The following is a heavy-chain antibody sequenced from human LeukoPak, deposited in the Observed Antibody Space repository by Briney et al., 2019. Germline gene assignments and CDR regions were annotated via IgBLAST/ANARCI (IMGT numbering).Heavy chain of an antibody. Sequence: SVKVSCKASGYTFTGYYMHRVRQAPGQGLEWMGRINPNSGGTNYAQKFQGRVTMTRDTSISTAYMELSRLRSDDTAVYYCARETAAPVNWFDPWGQGTLVTVSS. CDR2: INPNSGGT. CDR1: GYTFTGYY. CDR3: ARETAAPVNWFDP. D-gene: IGHD6-6*01. V-gene: IGHV1-2*06. J-gene: IGHJ5*02.